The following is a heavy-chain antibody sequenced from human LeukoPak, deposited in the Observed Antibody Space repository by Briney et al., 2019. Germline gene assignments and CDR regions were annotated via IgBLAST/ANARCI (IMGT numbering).Heavy chain of an antibody. Sequence: GGSLRLSCAAPGFTLSISWMPWVRHSPGKGPVWVARINGDGSNTAYADSVKGRFIVSRDDAKDTLYLQMNSLRAEDTAVYYCFRNLGYGRAWGQGTLVTVSS. V-gene: IGHV3-74*01. CDR3: FRNLGYGRA. CDR2: INGDGSNT. J-gene: IGHJ5*02. D-gene: IGHD6-19*01. CDR1: GFTLSISW.